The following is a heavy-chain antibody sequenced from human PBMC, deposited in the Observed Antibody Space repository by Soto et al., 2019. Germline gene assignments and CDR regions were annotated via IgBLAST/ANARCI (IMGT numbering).Heavy chain of an antibody. CDR1: GYTFTSYY. CDR3: ARDYCSGGSCYSHHDAFDI. V-gene: IGHV1-2*04. J-gene: IGHJ3*02. D-gene: IGHD2-15*01. Sequence: ASVKVSCKASGYTFTSYYMHWVRQAPGQGLEWMGWINPNSGGTNYAQRFQGWVTMTRDTSISTAYMELSRLRSDDTAVYYCARDYCSGGSCYSHHDAFDIWGQGTMVTVSS. CDR2: INPNSGGT.